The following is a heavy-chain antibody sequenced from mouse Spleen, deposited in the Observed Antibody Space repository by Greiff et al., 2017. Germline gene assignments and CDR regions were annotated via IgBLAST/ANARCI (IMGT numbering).Heavy chain of an antibody. CDR3: ARDYYGSRYFDV. CDR2: INPSSGYT. D-gene: IGHD1-1*01. CDR1: GYTFTSYT. Sequence: VKLQESGAELARPGASVKMSCKASGYTFTSYTMHWVKQRPGQGLEWIGYINPSSGYTKYNQKFKDKATLTADKSSSTAYMQLSSLTSEDSAVYYCARDYYGSRYFDVWGTGTTVTVSS. V-gene: IGHV1-4*01. J-gene: IGHJ1*03.